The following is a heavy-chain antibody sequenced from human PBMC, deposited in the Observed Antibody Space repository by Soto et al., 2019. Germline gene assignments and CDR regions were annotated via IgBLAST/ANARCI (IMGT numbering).Heavy chain of an antibody. Sequence: QVQLQESGPGLVKPSETLSLTCTVSGGSISSYYWSWIRQPPGKGLEWIGYIYYSGSTNYNPSLTSRVTLAVDTPKNQCPRKLSSVTAADPAVYYCASRLSIAAAGPGWFDPWGQGTLVTVSS. CDR1: GGSISSYY. J-gene: IGHJ5*02. CDR3: ASRLSIAAAGPGWFDP. CDR2: IYYSGST. D-gene: IGHD6-13*01. V-gene: IGHV4-59*08.